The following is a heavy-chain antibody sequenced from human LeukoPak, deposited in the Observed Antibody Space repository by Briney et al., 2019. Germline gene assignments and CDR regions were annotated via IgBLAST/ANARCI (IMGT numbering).Heavy chain of an antibody. CDR2: IIPIFGTA. J-gene: IGHJ5*02. V-gene: IGHV1-69*13. CDR1: GGTFSSYA. Sequence: SVKVSCKASGGTFSSYAISWVRQAPGQGLERMGGIIPIFGTANYAQKFQGRVTITADESTSTAYMELSSLRSEDTAVYYCARDGDYGDYGRWFDPWGQGTLVTVSS. D-gene: IGHD4-17*01. CDR3: ARDGDYGDYGRWFDP.